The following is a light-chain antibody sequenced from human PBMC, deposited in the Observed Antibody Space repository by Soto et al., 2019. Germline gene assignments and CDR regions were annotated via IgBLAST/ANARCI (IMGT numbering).Light chain of an antibody. CDR1: QSVSSN. CDR2: GAS. CDR3: QQYNNWP. V-gene: IGKV3-15*01. Sequence: EIVMTQSPATLSVSPGERATLSCRASQSVSSNLAWYQQKPGQAPRLLIYGASTRATGIPARFSGSGSGTEFTLTISSLQSEDVAVYYCQQYNNWPFGGGTKVESK. J-gene: IGKJ4*01.